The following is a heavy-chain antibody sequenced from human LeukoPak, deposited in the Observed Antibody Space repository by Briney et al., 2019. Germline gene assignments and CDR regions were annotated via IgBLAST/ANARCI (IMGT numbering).Heavy chain of an antibody. CDR3: AKDPEVYSGSLRVYFDY. D-gene: IGHD1-26*01. Sequence: GGSLRLSCAASGFTFSSYGMHWVRQAPGKGLEWVAVISHDGSNKYYADSVKGRFTISRDNSKNTLYLQMNSLRAEDTAVYYCAKDPEVYSGSLRVYFDYWGQGTLVTVSS. V-gene: IGHV3-30*18. CDR2: ISHDGSNK. CDR1: GFTFSSYG. J-gene: IGHJ4*02.